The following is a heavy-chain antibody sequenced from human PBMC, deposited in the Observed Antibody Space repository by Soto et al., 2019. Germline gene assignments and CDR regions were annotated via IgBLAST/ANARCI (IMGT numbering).Heavy chain of an antibody. CDR3: AAERGYCSSTSCYTYYYGMDG. CDR1: GFTFTSSA. V-gene: IGHV1-58*01. Sequence: ASVKVSCKASGFTFTSSAVQWVRQARGQRLEWIGWIVVGSGNTNYAQKFQERVTITRDMSTSTAYMELSSLRSEDTAVYYCAAERGYCSSTSCYTYYYGMDGWGQGTTVTVSS. CDR2: IVVGSGNT. D-gene: IGHD2-2*02. J-gene: IGHJ6*02.